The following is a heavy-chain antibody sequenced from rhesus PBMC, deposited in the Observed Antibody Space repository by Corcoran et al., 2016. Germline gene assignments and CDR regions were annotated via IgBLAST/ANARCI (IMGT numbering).Heavy chain of an antibody. CDR2: FPGNSATT. CDR1: GGSISGDAC. CDR3: VMEHCTTFSSRFDV. J-gene: IGHJ5-1*01. V-gene: IGHV4-73*01. D-gene: IGHD2-21*01. Sequence: QVTLQQWGEGLLKASETLSLTCAVYGGSISGDACWNWVRQPSGKGLEWIGSFPGNSATTTCTPSLANRVTLSRDTSKNQFSLRLTSVPAADTAVYFCVMEHCTTFSSRFDVWGPGVLVTVSS.